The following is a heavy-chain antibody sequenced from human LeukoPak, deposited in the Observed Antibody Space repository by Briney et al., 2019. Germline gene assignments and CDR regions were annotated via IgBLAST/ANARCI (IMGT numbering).Heavy chain of an antibody. CDR2: ISGSGGST. CDR3: AKDQIRVVPLGPFDY. CDR1: GLTFSSYA. V-gene: IGHV3-23*01. D-gene: IGHD3-3*01. Sequence: GGSLRLSCAASGLTFSSYAMSWVRQAPGKGLEWVSAISGSGGSTYYADSVKGRFTISRDNSKNTLYLQMNSLRAEDTAVYYCAKDQIRVVPLGPFDYWGQGTLVTVSS. J-gene: IGHJ4*02.